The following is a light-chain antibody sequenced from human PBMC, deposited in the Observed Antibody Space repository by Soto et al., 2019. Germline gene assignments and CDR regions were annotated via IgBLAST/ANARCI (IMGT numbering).Light chain of an antibody. J-gene: IGKJ1*01. V-gene: IGKV3-20*01. Sequence: EILLTQSPGALAVSPGERATLSCRASQSVSSSYLAWYQQKPGQAPRLLIYGASSRATVIPDRFSGSGSGTDFTLTISRLEPEDFAVYYCQQYGSSPPWTFGQGTKVDIK. CDR2: GAS. CDR1: QSVSSSY. CDR3: QQYGSSPPWT.